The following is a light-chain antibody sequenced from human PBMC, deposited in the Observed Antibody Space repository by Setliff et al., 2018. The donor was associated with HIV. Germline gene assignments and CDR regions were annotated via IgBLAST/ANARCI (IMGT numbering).Light chain of an antibody. J-gene: IGLJ1*01. V-gene: IGLV3-21*04. CDR1: SIGSKS. Sequence: SYELTQPSSVSVAPGKTASITCGGDSIGSKSVHWYQQKPGQAPVLVIYNDSDRPSGIPERLSGSNSGTTATLTISRVEAGDEADYYCQVWDSSSDHYVFGTGTKVTVL. CDR3: QVWDSSSDHYV. CDR2: NDS.